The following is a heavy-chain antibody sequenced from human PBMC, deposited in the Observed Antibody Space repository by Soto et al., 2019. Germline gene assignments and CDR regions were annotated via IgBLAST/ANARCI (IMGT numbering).Heavy chain of an antibody. D-gene: IGHD3-10*01. CDR2: ISAYNGNT. Sequence: GASVKVSCKASGYTFTSYGISWVRQAPGQGLEWMGWISAYNGNTNYAQKLQGRVTMTTDTSTSTAYMELRSLRSEDTAVYYCAKEKFDGSGSYLFDYWGQGTLVTVSS. CDR1: GYTFTSYG. J-gene: IGHJ4*02. CDR3: AKEKFDGSGSYLFDY. V-gene: IGHV1-18*01.